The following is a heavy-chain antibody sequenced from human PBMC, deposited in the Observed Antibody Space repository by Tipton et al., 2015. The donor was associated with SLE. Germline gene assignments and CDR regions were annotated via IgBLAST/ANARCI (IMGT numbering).Heavy chain of an antibody. J-gene: IGHJ4*02. Sequence: GLVKPSETLSLTCAVYGGSFSGYYWSWIRQPPGKGLEWIGEISHSGSTKYKPSLKSRVTISVDTSKNQFSLKLSSVTAADTAVYYCARALVATIPFDYWGQGTLVTVSS. CDR3: ARALVATIPFDY. CDR2: ISHSGST. CDR1: GGSFSGYY. V-gene: IGHV4-34*01. D-gene: IGHD5-12*01.